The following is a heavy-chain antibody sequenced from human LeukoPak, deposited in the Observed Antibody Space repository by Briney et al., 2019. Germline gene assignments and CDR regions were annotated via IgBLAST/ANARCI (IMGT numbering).Heavy chain of an antibody. CDR1: GFTFSSYA. V-gene: IGHV3-23*01. J-gene: IGHJ4*02. CDR2: ISGSGGST. CDR3: AKVSYGRYTVHYRGVDY. D-gene: IGHD5-18*01. Sequence: GGSLRLSCAASGFTFSSYAMSWVRQAPGKGLEWVSAISGSGGSTYYADSVKGRFTISRDNSKNTLYLQMNSLRAEDTAVYYCAKVSYGRYTVHYRGVDYWGQGTLVTVSS.